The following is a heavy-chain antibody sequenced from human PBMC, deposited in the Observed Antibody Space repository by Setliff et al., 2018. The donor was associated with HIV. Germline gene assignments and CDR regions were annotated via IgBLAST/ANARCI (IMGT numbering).Heavy chain of an antibody. V-gene: IGHV4-39*01. CDR1: GGSINNTSYY. D-gene: IGHD3-3*01. CDR3: ARSIVPVASGYYYFEY. J-gene: IGHJ4*02. Sequence: SETLSLTRTVSGGSINNTSYYWGWIRQPPGNGLEWIGSIYHTGSTYYKPSLKSRVTISVDTSKNQFSLRLSSVAAGDTAVYYCARSIVPVASGYYYFEYWGQGTLVTVSS. CDR2: IYHTGST.